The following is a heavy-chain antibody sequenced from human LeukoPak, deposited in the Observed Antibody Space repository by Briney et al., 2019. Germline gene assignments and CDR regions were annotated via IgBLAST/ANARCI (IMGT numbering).Heavy chain of an antibody. J-gene: IGHJ6*03. D-gene: IGHD2-2*01. CDR2: IYYSGST. V-gene: IGHV4-59*12. CDR3: AKNIVVVPTAKYYYYYYMDV. Sequence: SETLSLTCTVSGGSISDYYWSWIRQPPGKGLEWIGYIYYSGSTNYNPSLKSRVTMSVDTSKNQFSLKLSSVTAADTALYYCAKNIVVVPTAKYYYYYYMDVWGKGTTVTVSS. CDR1: GGSISDYY.